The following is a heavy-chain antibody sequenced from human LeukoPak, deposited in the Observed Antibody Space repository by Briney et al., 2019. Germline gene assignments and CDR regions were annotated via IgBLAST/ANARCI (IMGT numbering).Heavy chain of an antibody. D-gene: IGHD2-15*01. CDR1: GFTFSNAW. CDR2: IKSKTDGGTT. J-gene: IGHJ4*02. CDR3: TTVRRYCSGGSCYSNC. Sequence: GGSLRLSCAASGFTFSNAWMSWVRQAPGKGLEWVGRIKSKTDGGTTDYAAHVKGRFTISRDDSKNTLYLQMNSLKTEDTAVYYCTTVRRYCSGGSCYSNCWGQGTLVTVSS. V-gene: IGHV3-15*01.